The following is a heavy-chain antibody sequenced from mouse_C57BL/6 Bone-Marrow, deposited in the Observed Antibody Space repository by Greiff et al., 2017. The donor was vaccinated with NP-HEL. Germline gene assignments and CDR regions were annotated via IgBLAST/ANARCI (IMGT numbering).Heavy chain of an antibody. V-gene: IGHV2-2*01. J-gene: IGHJ3*01. D-gene: IGHD1-1*01. Sequence: VQVVESGPGLVQPSQCLSITCTVSGFSLTSYGVHWVRQSPGKGLEWLGVIWSGGSTDYNAAFISRLSISKDNSKSQVFFNMNSLQADDTAIYYCARKKGDYYWFAYWGQGTLVTVSA. CDR1: GFSLTSYG. CDR2: IWSGGST. CDR3: ARKKGDYYWFAY.